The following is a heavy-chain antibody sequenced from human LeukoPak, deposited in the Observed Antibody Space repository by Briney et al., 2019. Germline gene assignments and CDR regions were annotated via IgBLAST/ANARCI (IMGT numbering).Heavy chain of an antibody. CDR2: ISGSGGST. V-gene: IGHV3-23*01. Sequence: ETLSLTCTVSGGSISSYYWSWIRQPPGKGLEWVSAISGSGGSTYYADSVKGRFTISRDNSKNTLYLQMNSLRAEDTAVYYCAKVRGFDPWGQGTLVTVSS. CDR1: GGSISSYY. J-gene: IGHJ5*02. CDR3: AKVRGFDP.